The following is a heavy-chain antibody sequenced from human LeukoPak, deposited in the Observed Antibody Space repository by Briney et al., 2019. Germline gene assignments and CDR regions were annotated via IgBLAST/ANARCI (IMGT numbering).Heavy chain of an antibody. J-gene: IGHJ4*02. CDR3: ARGDGYNFFDY. Sequence: PGGSLRLSCAVSGFSVTNSYMSWVRQAPGKGLEWVSVFYVGGATYYADSVKGRFTISRDNSENTLYLQMKSLRAEDTAVYYCARGDGYNFFDYWGQGTLVTVSS. V-gene: IGHV3-53*01. CDR2: FYVGGAT. D-gene: IGHD5-24*01. CDR1: GFSVTNSY.